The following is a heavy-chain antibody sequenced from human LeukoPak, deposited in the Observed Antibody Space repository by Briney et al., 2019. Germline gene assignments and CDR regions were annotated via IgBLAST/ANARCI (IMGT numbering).Heavy chain of an antibody. D-gene: IGHD3-16*01. J-gene: IGHJ3*01. Sequence: TGGSLRLSCAASGFTVNSYFMSWVRQAPGKGLECVSLLYIGGFEYHADSVKSRFTVSRDTSNNIVYLQMNNLRAEDTAVYYCAREDRGADVWGQGTMVTVSS. CDR3: AREDRGADV. V-gene: IGHV3-66*01. CDR1: GFTVNSYF. CDR2: LYIGGFE.